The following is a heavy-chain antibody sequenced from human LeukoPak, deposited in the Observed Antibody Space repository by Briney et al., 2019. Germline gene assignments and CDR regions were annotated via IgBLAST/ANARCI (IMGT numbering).Heavy chain of an antibody. V-gene: IGHV3-48*04. J-gene: IGHJ4*02. CDR3: ARGPGQYYYDSSGLLRY. D-gene: IGHD3-22*01. CDR1: GFTFSSYS. Sequence: GGSLRLSCAASGFTFSSYSMNWVRQAPGKGLEWVSYISSSGSTIYYADSVKGRFTISRDNAKNSLYLQMNSLRAEDTAVYYCARGPGQYYYDSSGLLRYWGQGTLVTVSS. CDR2: ISSSGSTI.